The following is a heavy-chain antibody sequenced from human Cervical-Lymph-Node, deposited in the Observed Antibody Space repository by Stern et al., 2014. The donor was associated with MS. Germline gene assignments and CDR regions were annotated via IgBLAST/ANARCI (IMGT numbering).Heavy chain of an antibody. CDR1: GFTFEDSD. CDR3: AKDRGFGDLLSNTIDC. D-gene: IGHD3-10*01. V-gene: IGHV3-9*01. J-gene: IGHJ4*02. Sequence: QLVESGGGFVQPGRSLGLSWAASGFTFEDSDMPWVRQAPGKGLEWVTSATWNSGTIEYSEPVKCLFTISRDNAKNSLYLQMNSLRPEDTAFYYCAKDRGFGDLLSNTIDCWGQGTLVTVSS. CDR2: ATWNSGTI.